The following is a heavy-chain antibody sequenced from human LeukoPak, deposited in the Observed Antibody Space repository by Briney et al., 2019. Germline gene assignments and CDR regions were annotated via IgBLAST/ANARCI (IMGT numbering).Heavy chain of an antibody. V-gene: IGHV4-34*01. Sequence: SETLSLACTVSGGSISSYYWSWIRQPPGQGLEWIGEISHSGSTTYNPSLKSRVTVSVDTSKNQFSLKLNSVTAADTAVYFCARHYYYYYMDVWGRGTTVTVSS. CDR3: ARHYYYYYMDV. J-gene: IGHJ6*03. CDR1: GGSISSYY. CDR2: ISHSGST.